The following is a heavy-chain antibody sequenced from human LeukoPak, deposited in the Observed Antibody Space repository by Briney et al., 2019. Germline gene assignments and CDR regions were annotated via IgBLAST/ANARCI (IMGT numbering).Heavy chain of an antibody. V-gene: IGHV3-48*01. Sequence: GGSLRLSCAASGFTFSSYSMNWVRQAPGKGREWVSYISSSSSTIYYTDPVKGRFTISRDNAKNSLYLQMNSLRAEDTPVYYCAVVGCSSNSWYGDYYYYMDVWGKGTTVTVSS. D-gene: IGHD2-2*01. CDR1: GFTFSSYS. CDR2: ISSSSSTI. CDR3: AVVGCSSNSWYGDYYYYMDV. J-gene: IGHJ6*03.